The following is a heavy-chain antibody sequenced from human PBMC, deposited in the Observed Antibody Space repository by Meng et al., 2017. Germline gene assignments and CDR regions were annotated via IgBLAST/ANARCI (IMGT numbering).Heavy chain of an antibody. CDR1: GFTFSSYS. CDR3: ARAPVQLYSSSWPDY. D-gene: IGHD6-13*01. V-gene: IGHV3-21*01. Sequence: VEVVESGGGLVKPGGSRRVSCATSGFTFSSYSMNWVRQAPGKGLEWVSSISSSSSYIYYADSVKGRFTISRDNAKNSLYLQMNSLRAEDTAVYYCARAPVQLYSSSWPDYWGQGTLVTVSS. CDR2: ISSSSSYI. J-gene: IGHJ4*02.